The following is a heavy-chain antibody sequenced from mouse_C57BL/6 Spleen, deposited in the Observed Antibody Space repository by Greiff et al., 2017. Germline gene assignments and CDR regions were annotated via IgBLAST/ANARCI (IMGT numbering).Heavy chain of an antibody. CDR2: IDPSDSET. Sequence: QVHVKQPGAELVRPGSSVKLSCKASGYTFTSYWMHWVKQRPIQGLEWIGNIDPSDSETHYNQKFKDKATLTVDKSSSTAYMQLSSLTSEDSAVYYCARTWLLRGDYAMDYWGQGTSVTVSS. J-gene: IGHJ4*01. CDR3: ARTWLLRGDYAMDY. D-gene: IGHD2-3*01. CDR1: GYTFTSYW. V-gene: IGHV1-52*01.